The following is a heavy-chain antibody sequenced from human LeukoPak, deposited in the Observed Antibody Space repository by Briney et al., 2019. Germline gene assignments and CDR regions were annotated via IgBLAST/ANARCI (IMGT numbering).Heavy chain of an antibody. V-gene: IGHV4-61*02. CDR2: IYTSGST. J-gene: IGHJ6*03. D-gene: IGHD6-6*01. Sequence: SETLSLTCTVSGGSISSGSYYWSWIRQPAGKGLECIGRIYTSGSTNYNPSLKSRVTISVDTSKNQFSLKLSSVTAADTAVYYCARGSLRSPARRSFYYYYYMDVWGKGTTVTVSS. CDR1: GGSISSGSYY. CDR3: ARGSLRSPARRSFYYYYYMDV.